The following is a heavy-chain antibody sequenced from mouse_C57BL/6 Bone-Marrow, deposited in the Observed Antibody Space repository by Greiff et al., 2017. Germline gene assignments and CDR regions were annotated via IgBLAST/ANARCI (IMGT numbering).Heavy chain of an antibody. V-gene: IGHV1-64*01. CDR1: GYTFTSYW. CDR2: IHPNSGST. J-gene: IGHJ3*01. CDR3: ARKGGAWFAY. Sequence: QVQLQQPGAELVKPGASVKLSCKASGYTFTSYWMHWVKQRPGQGLEWIWMIHPNSGSTNYNEKFKSKATLNVDKSSSTAYMQLSSLTSEDSAVYYCARKGGAWFAYWGQGTLVTVSA.